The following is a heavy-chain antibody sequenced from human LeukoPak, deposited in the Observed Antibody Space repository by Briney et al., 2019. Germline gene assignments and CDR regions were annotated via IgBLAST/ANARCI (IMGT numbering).Heavy chain of an antibody. Sequence: SETLSLTCSVSGGSISSYYWSWIRQPPGKGLEWIGYIYYSGSTNYNPSLKSRVTISVDTSKNQFSLKLSSVTAADTAVYYCARRITIFGVGSQGFDPWGQGTLVTVSS. D-gene: IGHD3-3*01. CDR3: ARRITIFGVGSQGFDP. CDR2: IYYSGST. J-gene: IGHJ5*02. V-gene: IGHV4-59*08. CDR1: GGSISSYY.